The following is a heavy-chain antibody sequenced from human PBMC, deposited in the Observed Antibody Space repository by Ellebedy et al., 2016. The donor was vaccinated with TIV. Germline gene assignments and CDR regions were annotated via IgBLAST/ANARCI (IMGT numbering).Heavy chain of an antibody. Sequence: GESLKISCAASGLTVTSNYMTWVRQAPGKGPEWVCVIKAGDGTYYADFAKGRFTISRDYSKNTVYLQMNSLSAEDTAFYYCASNLGGSYTVWGQGTLVTVSS. CDR3: ASNLGGSYTV. D-gene: IGHD3-10*01. J-gene: IGHJ4*02. V-gene: IGHV3-53*01. CDR1: GLTVTSNY. CDR2: IKAGDGT.